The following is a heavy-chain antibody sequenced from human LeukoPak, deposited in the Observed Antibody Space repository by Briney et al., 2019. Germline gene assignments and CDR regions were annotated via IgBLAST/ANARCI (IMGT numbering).Heavy chain of an antibody. CDR1: GGTFSSYA. D-gene: IGHD2-2*01. V-gene: IGHV1-69*01. Sequence: ASVKVSCKASGGTFSSYAISWVRQAPGQGLEWMGGIIPISGTANYAQKFQGRVTITADESTSTAYMELSSLRSEDTAIYYCATYCSSANCYIWGYYFDYWGQGTLVTVSP. J-gene: IGHJ4*02. CDR3: ATYCSSANCYIWGYYFDY. CDR2: IIPISGTA.